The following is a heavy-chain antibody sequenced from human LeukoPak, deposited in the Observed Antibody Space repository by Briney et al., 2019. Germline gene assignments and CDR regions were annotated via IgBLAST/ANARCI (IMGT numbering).Heavy chain of an antibody. D-gene: IGHD3-10*01. J-gene: IGHJ4*02. Sequence: SETLSLTCTVSGYSISSGYYWGWIRQPPGKGLEWIGSIYHSGSTYYNPSLKSRVTISVDTSKNQFSLKLSSVTAADTAVYYCASLYYYGSGSYYIFDYWGQGTLATVSS. V-gene: IGHV4-38-2*02. CDR2: IYHSGST. CDR1: GYSISSGYY. CDR3: ASLYYYGSGSYYIFDY.